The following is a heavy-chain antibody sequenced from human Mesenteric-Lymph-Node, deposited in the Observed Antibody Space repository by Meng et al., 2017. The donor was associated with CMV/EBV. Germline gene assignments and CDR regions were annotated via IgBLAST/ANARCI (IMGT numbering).Heavy chain of an antibody. CDR1: GASMTSYY. CDR3: ARDKGLVGEGYFDY. Sequence: SETLSLTCTVSGASMTSYYWTWIRQPPGKALEWIGYVFYTGSTSYSPSLKSRVAISVDTSKNQFSLKLSSVTAADTAVYYCARDKGLVGEGYFDYWGQGTLVTVSS. CDR2: VFYTGST. J-gene: IGHJ4*02. D-gene: IGHD3-16*01. V-gene: IGHV4-59*12.